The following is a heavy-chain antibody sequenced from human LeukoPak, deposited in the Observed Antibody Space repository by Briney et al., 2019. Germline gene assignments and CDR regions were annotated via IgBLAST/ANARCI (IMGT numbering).Heavy chain of an antibody. Sequence: GGSLRLSRAASGFTFSSYWMSWVRQAPGEGLEWVANIKQDGSEKYYVDSVKGRFTISRDNAKNSLYLQMNSLRAEDTAVYYCARDLYRIVVVPHYFDYWGQGTLVTVSS. J-gene: IGHJ4*02. CDR3: ARDLYRIVVVPHYFDY. V-gene: IGHV3-7*01. D-gene: IGHD3-22*01. CDR2: IKQDGSEK. CDR1: GFTFSSYW.